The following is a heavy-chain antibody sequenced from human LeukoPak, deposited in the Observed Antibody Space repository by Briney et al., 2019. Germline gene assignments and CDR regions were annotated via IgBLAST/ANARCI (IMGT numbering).Heavy chain of an antibody. D-gene: IGHD1-1*01. CDR2: IYYSGST. J-gene: IGHJ3*02. V-gene: IGHV4-39*07. Sequence: PSETLSLTCTVSGGSISSSSYYWGWIRQPPGKGLEWIGSIYYSGSTYYNPSLKSRVTISVDTSKNQFSLKLSSVTAADTDVYYCARTGTTRAFDIWGQGTMVTVSS. CDR1: GGSISSSSYY. CDR3: ARTGTTRAFDI.